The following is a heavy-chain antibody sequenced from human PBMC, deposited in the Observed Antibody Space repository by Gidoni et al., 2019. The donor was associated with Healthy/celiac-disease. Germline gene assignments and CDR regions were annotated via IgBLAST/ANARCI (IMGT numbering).Heavy chain of an antibody. D-gene: IGHD6-13*01. Sequence: QVQLQESGPGLVKPSETLSLTCTVSGGSISSYDGSWIRQPPGKGLEWIGYIYYSGSTNYNPSLKSRVTISVDTSKNQFSLKLSSVTAADTAVYYCARDSSSWYGDYYYYYGMDVWGKGTTVTVSS. V-gene: IGHV4-59*01. CDR2: IYYSGST. CDR3: ARDSSSWYGDYYYYYGMDV. J-gene: IGHJ6*04. CDR1: GGSISSYD.